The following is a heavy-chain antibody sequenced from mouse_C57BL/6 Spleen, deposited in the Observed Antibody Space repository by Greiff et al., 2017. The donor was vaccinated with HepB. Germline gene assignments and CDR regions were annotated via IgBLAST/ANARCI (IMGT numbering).Heavy chain of an antibody. V-gene: IGHV1S81*02. Sequence: VQLQQSGAELVKAGASVKMSCKASGYTFTSYWMHWVKQRLGQGLEWFAETNPTNGRTYYNEKFKSKATLTVDKSSSTAYMLLSGPTSEDSAVYYCARIKKLVATYFDYWGQGTTLTVSS. CDR2: TNPTNGRT. CDR3: ARIKKLVATYFDY. J-gene: IGHJ2*01. CDR1: GYTFTSYW. D-gene: IGHD1-1*01.